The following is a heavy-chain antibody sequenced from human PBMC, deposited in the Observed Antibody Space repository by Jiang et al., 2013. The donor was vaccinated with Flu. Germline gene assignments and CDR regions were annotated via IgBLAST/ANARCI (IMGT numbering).Heavy chain of an antibody. CDR3: ARGRGGGYYYEPAWFDP. Sequence: GSGLVKPSQTLSLTCTVSGASINSGSYYWNWIRQPAGKGLEWVGRIYSSGTTNYNATLKSRVTISLDPSKNQFSLKLRSVTAADTAVYYCARGRGGGYYYEPAWFDPWG. CDR1: GASINSGSYY. V-gene: IGHV4-61*02. J-gene: IGHJ5*02. D-gene: IGHD1-26*01. CDR2: IYSSGTT.